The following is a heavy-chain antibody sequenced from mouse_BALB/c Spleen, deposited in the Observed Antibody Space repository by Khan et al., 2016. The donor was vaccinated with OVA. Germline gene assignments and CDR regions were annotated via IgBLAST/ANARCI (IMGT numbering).Heavy chain of an antibody. CDR2: INPSDGGT. D-gene: IGHD2-14*01. CDR1: GYTFTSYY. V-gene: IGHV1S81*02. Sequence: QVQLQQSGAELVKPGASVKLSCKASGYTFTSYYMYWVKQRPGQGLEWIGEINPSDGGTNFNEKFKSKATLTVDRSSSTTYMQLSSLTSEDSAVYYGTRGGCRSVAYWGQGTMVTVSA. CDR3: TRGGCRSVAY. J-gene: IGHJ3*01.